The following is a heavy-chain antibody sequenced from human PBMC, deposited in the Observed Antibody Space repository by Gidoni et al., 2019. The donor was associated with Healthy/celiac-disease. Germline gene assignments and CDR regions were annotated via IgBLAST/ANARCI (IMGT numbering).Heavy chain of an antibody. Sequence: EVQLVESGGGLVQPGGSLRLSCAASGFTFSSYWMSWVRQAPGKGLEWVANIKQDGSEKYYVDSGKGRFTISRDNAKNSLYLQMNSLRAEDTAVYYCARDVGDYYGSGSYYNVNYYYGMDVWGQGTTVTVSS. CDR2: IKQDGSEK. D-gene: IGHD3-10*01. V-gene: IGHV3-7*01. J-gene: IGHJ6*02. CDR1: GFTFSSYW. CDR3: ARDVGDYYGSGSYYNVNYYYGMDV.